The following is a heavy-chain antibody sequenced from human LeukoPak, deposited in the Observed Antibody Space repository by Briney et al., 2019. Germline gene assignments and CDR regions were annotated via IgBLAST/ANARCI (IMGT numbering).Heavy chain of an antibody. CDR2: INPNSGDT. CDR1: GYTFTGYY. Sequence: ASVKDSCKASGYTFTGYYMHWVRQAPGQGLEWMGWINPNSGDTKYSQKFQGRVTMTRDTSISTAYMELSRLRSDDTAVYYCATQRGSYLWGTDFDYWGQGTLVTVPS. V-gene: IGHV1-2*02. D-gene: IGHD3-16*01. CDR3: ATQRGSYLWGTDFDY. J-gene: IGHJ4*02.